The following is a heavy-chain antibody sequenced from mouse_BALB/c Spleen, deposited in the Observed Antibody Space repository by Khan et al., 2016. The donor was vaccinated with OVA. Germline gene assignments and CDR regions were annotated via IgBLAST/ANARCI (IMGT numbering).Heavy chain of an antibody. D-gene: IGHD6-1*01. CDR3: ARGSWQSDYFDY. Sequence: EVQLQQSGPELVKPGASVKMSCKASGYTFTNYVLHWVKQKPGQGLEWIGYINPYNGGTKYNEKFKGKATLASDRSSITAYMELSSLTSEDSAVYYCARGSWQSDYFDYWSQGTTLTLSS. J-gene: IGHJ2*01. CDR2: INPYNGGT. CDR1: GYTFTNYV. V-gene: IGHV1S136*01.